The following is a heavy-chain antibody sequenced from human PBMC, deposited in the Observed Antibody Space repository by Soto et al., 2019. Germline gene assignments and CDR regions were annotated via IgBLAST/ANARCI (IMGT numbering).Heavy chain of an antibody. CDR3: VAASDGSGSKSYDFGMDV. V-gene: IGHV3-23*01. Sequence: EVQLLESGGGLVQPGGSLRFSCAASGFTFSSYAMSWVRQAPGKGLEWVSAISGSGGTTYYADSVKGRFTISRDNSKNTLYLQMSSLRAEDTAVYYCVAASDGSGSKSYDFGMDVWGQGTLVTVSS. D-gene: IGHD3-3*01. J-gene: IGHJ6*02. CDR2: ISGSGGTT. CDR1: GFTFSSYA.